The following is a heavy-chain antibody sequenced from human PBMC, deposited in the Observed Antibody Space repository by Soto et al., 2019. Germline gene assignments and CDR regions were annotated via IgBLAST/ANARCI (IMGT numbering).Heavy chain of an antibody. CDR1: GFTFSSYG. Sequence: GGSLRLSCAASGFTFSSYGIHWVRQAPGKGLEWVAVISYDGSNKYYADSVKGRFTISRDNSKNTLYLQMNSLRAEDTAVYYCAKDSLLEMATSTRGMDVWGQGTTVTVSS. J-gene: IGHJ6*02. CDR3: AKDSLLEMATSTRGMDV. CDR2: ISYDGSNK. V-gene: IGHV3-30*18. D-gene: IGHD5-12*01.